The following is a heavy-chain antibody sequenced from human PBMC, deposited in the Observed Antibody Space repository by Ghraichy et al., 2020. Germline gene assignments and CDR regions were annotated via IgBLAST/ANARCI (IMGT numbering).Heavy chain of an antibody. V-gene: IGHV4-59*01. J-gene: IGHJ6*02. CDR1: GGSINDYY. Sequence: SQTLSLTCTVSGGSINDYYWIWIRQPPGKGLEWIGYIYYSGNTNYNPSLKSRVTISVDTSKNQFSLKLRSVSAADTAVYYCARENSGSYGMDVWGQGTMVTVSS. CDR3: ARENSGSYGMDV. CDR2: IYYSGNT. D-gene: IGHD1-26*01.